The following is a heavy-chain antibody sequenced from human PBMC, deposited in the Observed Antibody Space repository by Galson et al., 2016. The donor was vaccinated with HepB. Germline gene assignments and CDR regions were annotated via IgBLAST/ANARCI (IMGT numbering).Heavy chain of an antibody. CDR3: AKEGHTWQTPYYFGS. J-gene: IGHJ4*01. CDR2: ISYDGNTH. D-gene: IGHD3-16*01. V-gene: IGHV3-30*18. Sequence: SLRLSCAASGFIFRNFGVHWVRQAPGKGLEWVAVISYDGNTHFYADSVKGRFAISRDNAKNTLYLQMNSLTTEDTAQYFCAKEGHTWQTPYYFGSWGQGTLVTVAS. CDR1: GFIFRNFG.